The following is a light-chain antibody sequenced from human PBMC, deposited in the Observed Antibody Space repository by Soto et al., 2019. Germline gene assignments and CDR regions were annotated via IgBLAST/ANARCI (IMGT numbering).Light chain of an antibody. J-gene: IGKJ5*01. CDR3: QLYGSSIT. CDR2: GAS. CDR1: QSVGSTY. V-gene: IGKV3-20*01. Sequence: EIVLTQSPGTLSLSPGERATLSCRASQSVGSTYLAWYQQKPGQTPRLLIYGASSRATGIPDRFSGSGSGTDFTLTISRLEPEDFVVYYCQLYGSSITFGQGTRLEIK.